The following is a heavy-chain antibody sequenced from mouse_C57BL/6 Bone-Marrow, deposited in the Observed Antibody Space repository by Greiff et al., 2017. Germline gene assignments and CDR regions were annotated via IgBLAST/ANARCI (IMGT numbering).Heavy chain of an antibody. CDR1: GYTFTSYW. Sequence: QVQLQQPGAELVKPGASVTLSCKASGYTFTSYWMQWVKQRPGQGLEWIGEIDPSDSYTNYHQKFKGKATLTVDTSSSTAYMQLSSLTSEDSAVYYCARRGSSWFAYWGQGTLVTVSA. D-gene: IGHD1-1*01. CDR2: IDPSDSYT. CDR3: ARRGSSWFAY. V-gene: IGHV1-50*01. J-gene: IGHJ3*01.